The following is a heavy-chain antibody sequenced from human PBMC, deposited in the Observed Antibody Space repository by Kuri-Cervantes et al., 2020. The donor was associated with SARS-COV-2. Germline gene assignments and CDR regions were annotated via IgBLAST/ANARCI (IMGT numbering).Heavy chain of an antibody. V-gene: IGHV3-9*01. CDR1: GFTFDDYA. D-gene: IGHD2-21*01. CDR3: ATYSLGPFGFDY. CDR2: ISWNSGSI. J-gene: IGHJ4*02. Sequence: GGSLRLSCAASGFTFDDYAMHWVRQAPGKGLEWVSGISWNSGSIGYADSVKGRFTISRDNAKNTLYLQMNSLRADDTAVYYCATYSLGPFGFDYWGQGALVTVSS.